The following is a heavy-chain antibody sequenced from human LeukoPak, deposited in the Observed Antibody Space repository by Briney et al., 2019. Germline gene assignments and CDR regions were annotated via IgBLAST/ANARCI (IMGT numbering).Heavy chain of an antibody. CDR1: GFTFSSYA. J-gene: IGHJ4*02. D-gene: IGHD7-27*01. CDR3: AKAGNRGQYYFDY. CDR2: ISGSGGST. V-gene: IGHV3-23*01. Sequence: AGGSLRLPCAASGFTFSSYAMSWVRQAPGKGLEWVSAISGSGGSTYYADSVKGRFTISRDNSKNTLYLQMNSLRAEDTAVYYCAKAGNRGQYYFDYWGQGTLVTVSS.